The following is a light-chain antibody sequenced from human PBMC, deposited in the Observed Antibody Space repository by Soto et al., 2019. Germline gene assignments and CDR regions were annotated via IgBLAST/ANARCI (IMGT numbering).Light chain of an antibody. CDR3: QHYVNSPPMYT. J-gene: IGKJ2*01. Sequence: EIVLTQSPGTLSLSPGEGATLSCRASQSVSSTSLAWYQQKPGQPPRLLIYGASRRATGIPDRFSGSGSGTDFTLTISRLEPEDLAVYYCQHYVNSPPMYTFGQGTKLEIK. CDR1: QSVSSTS. CDR2: GAS. V-gene: IGKV3-20*01.